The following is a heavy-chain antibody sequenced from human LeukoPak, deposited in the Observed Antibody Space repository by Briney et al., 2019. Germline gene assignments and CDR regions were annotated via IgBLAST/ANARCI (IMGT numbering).Heavy chain of an antibody. J-gene: IGHJ6*03. D-gene: IGHD6-6*01. CDR1: GDSISSRSYF. CDR3: ARDFSSSSTVYYYYYTDV. V-gene: IGHV4-39*07. CDR2: IYYTGIT. Sequence: SETLSLTCIVSGDSISSRSYFWGWIRQPPGKGLEWIGSIYYTGITYYNPSLKGRVTISLDTSRNQFSLKLSSVTAADTAIYYCARDFSSSSTVYYYYYTDVWGKGTTVTVSS.